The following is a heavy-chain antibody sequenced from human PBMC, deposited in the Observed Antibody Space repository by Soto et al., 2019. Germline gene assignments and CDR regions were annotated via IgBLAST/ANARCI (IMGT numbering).Heavy chain of an antibody. CDR3: AKEDDAWTNGYFDI. J-gene: IGHJ3*02. CDR2: IRPSGGST. Sequence: ASVKVSCKSSGYIFSDYGITWVRQAPGQGLEWMGIIRPSGGSTTYAQKFQGRVTMTRDTSTSTVYMELSSLRSEDTAVYYCAKEDDAWTNGYFDIWGQGTVVTVSS. D-gene: IGHD2-8*01. CDR1: GYIFSDYG. V-gene: IGHV1-46*01.